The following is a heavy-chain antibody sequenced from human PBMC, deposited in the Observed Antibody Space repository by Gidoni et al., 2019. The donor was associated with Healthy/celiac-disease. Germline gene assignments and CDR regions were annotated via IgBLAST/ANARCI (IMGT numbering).Heavy chain of an antibody. D-gene: IGHD3-3*01. Sequence: QVQLVQSGAEVKKHGSSVKVSCKASGGTFSSYAISWVRQAPGQGLEWLGGIIPIFGTANYAQKFQGRVTITADESTRTAYMELSSLRSEDTAVYYCARTTYYDFWSGYYRGSSAPHGMDVWGQGTTVTVSS. J-gene: IGHJ6*02. CDR1: GGTFSSYA. CDR3: ARTTYYDFWSGYYRGSSAPHGMDV. V-gene: IGHV1-69*01. CDR2: IIPIFGTA.